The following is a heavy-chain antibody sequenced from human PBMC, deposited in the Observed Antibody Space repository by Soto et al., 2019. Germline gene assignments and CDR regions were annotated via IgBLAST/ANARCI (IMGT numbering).Heavy chain of an antibody. CDR3: GRDGYYDSSGYSYYCGMDV. D-gene: IGHD3-22*01. CDR1: GGSISSYY. CDR2: IYYSGST. J-gene: IGHJ6*02. V-gene: IGHV4-59*01. Sequence: SETLSLTCTVSGGSISSYYWSWIRQSPGKGLEWIGYIYYSGSTNYNPSLKSRVTISVDTSKNQFSLKLSSVTAADTAVYYCGRDGYYDSSGYSYYCGMDVWGQGTTVTVSS.